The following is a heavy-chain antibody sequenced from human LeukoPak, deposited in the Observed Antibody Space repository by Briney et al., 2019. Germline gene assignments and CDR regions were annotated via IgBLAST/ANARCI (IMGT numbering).Heavy chain of an antibody. D-gene: IGHD2-2*01. CDR1: GGTFSSYA. J-gene: IGHJ4*02. Sequence: GASVKVSCKASGGTFSSYAISWVRQAPGQGLEWMGGIIPIFGTANYAQKFQGRVTITADESTSTAYMELSSLRSEDTAVYYCATRPRFLVVPAAREFDYWGQGTLVTVSS. V-gene: IGHV1-69*13. CDR2: IIPIFGTA. CDR3: ATRPRFLVVPAAREFDY.